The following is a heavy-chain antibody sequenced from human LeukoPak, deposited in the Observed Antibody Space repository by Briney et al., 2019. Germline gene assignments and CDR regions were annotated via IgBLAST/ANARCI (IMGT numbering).Heavy chain of an antibody. Sequence: GGSLRLSCAASGFTFSSYSMNWVRQAPGKGLEWVSYISSSSSTIYYADSVKGRFTISRDNAKNSLYLQMNSLRAEDTAVYYCARSVTAIPYYYYYGMDVWGQGTTVTVSS. CDR2: ISSSSSTI. CDR1: GFTFSSYS. D-gene: IGHD2-21*02. V-gene: IGHV3-48*04. J-gene: IGHJ6*02. CDR3: ARSVTAIPYYYYYGMDV.